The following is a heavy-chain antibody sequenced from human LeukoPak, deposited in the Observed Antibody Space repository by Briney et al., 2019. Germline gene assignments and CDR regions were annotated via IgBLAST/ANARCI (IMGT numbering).Heavy chain of an antibody. J-gene: IGHJ6*02. Sequence: PGGSLRLSCAASGFTLSSYGMHWVRQAPGKGLEWVAVIWYDGSNKYYADSVKGRFTISRDNSKNTLYLQMNSLRAEDTAVYYCARDWSDIVVVPAAIPALDYYGMDVWGQGTTVTVSS. V-gene: IGHV3-33*01. CDR2: IWYDGSNK. D-gene: IGHD2-2*01. CDR1: GFTLSSYG. CDR3: ARDWSDIVVVPAAIPALDYYGMDV.